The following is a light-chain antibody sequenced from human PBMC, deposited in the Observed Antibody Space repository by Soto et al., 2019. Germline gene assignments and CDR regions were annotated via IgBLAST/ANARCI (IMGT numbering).Light chain of an antibody. CDR1: QSVSSSY. J-gene: IGKJ2*01. CDR3: QQYGSSLYT. Sequence: EIVLTQSPGTLSLSPGERATLSCRASQSVSSSYLAWYQQKPGQAPRLLIYGESNRATGIPDRFSGSGSGTDFTLTISRLEPEDFAVYYCQQYGSSLYTFGQGTKLEIK. V-gene: IGKV3-20*01. CDR2: GES.